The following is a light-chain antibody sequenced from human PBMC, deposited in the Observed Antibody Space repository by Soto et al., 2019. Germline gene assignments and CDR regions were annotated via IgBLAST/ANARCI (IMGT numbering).Light chain of an antibody. CDR3: SSYTSSTTYV. Sequence: QSALTQPASVSGSPGQSLTISCTGTSSDIAPYNYVSWYQQHPGKAPKLIIYEVSYRPSGISNRFSGSKSGNTASLTISGLQAEDQADYYCSSYTSSTTYVFGTGTKVTVL. CDR2: EVS. J-gene: IGLJ1*01. V-gene: IGLV2-14*01. CDR1: SSDIAPYNY.